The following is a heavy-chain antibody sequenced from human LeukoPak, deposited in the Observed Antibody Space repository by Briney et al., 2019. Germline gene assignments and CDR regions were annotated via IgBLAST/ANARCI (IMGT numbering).Heavy chain of an antibody. J-gene: IGHJ4*02. D-gene: IGHD3-10*01. CDR1: GFTFSSYG. CDR2: IRYDGSNK. V-gene: IGHV3-30*02. Sequence: GGSLRLSCAASGFTFSSYGMHWVRQAPGKGLEWVAFIRYDGSNKYYADSVKGRFTISRDNSKNTLYLQMNSLRAEDTAVYYCAREGIGYYYGSGSFDYWGQGTLVTVSS. CDR3: AREGIGYYYGSGSFDY.